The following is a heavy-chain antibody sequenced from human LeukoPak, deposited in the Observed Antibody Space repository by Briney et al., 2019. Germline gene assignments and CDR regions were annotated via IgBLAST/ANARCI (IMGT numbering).Heavy chain of an antibody. CDR1: GYAFTSYG. CDR2: ISAYNGNT. V-gene: IGHV1-18*01. D-gene: IGHD3-16*01. CDR3: ARDPRLHGMDV. Sequence: RASVKVSCKASGYAFTSYGIGWVRQAPGQGLDWMGWISAYNGNTNYAQKLQGRVTMTTDTSTSTAYMELRSLRSDDTAVYYCARDPRLHGMDVWGQGTTVTVSS. J-gene: IGHJ6*02.